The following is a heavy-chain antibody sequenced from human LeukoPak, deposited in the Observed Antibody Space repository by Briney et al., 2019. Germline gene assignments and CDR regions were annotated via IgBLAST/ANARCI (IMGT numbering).Heavy chain of an antibody. V-gene: IGHV3-9*01. J-gene: IGHJ6*03. CDR3: AKDIGGGTFLGYYYMDV. D-gene: IGHD2/OR15-2a*01. Sequence: GGSLRLSCAASGFIFDDFAMHWVRQAPGKGLEWVSSISWNSVSTVYADSVKGRFTISRDNAKNSLYLQLNSLRAEDTALYYCAKDIGGGTFLGYYYMDVWGKGTTVTVSS. CDR1: GFIFDDFA. CDR2: ISWNSVST.